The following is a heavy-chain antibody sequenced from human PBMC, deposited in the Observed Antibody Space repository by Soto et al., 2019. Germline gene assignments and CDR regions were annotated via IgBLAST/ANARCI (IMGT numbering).Heavy chain of an antibody. CDR1: GFTVSSNY. CDR2: IYSGGST. D-gene: IGHD4-4*01. J-gene: IGHJ4*02. Sequence: GGSLRLSCAASGFTVSSNYMSWVRQAPGKGLEWVSVIYSGGSTYYADSVKGRFTISRHNSKNTLYLQMNSLRAEDTALYYCAITLYSNYNRDYWGQGALVTVSS. V-gene: IGHV3-53*04. CDR3: AITLYSNYNRDY.